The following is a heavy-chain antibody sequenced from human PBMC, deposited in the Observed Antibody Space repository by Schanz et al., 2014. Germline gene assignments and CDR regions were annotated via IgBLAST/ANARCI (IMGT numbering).Heavy chain of an antibody. Sequence: QVQLQESGPGLVKPSGTLSLTCAVSGVAITSTNWWHWVRQSPGKGLEWIGEIIHDGRTNYNPSLGSRGTISRDRSENPFSLELRSVAAADTALYYCARVKHGCSDSSCVLDPWGQGTLVTVSS. J-gene: IGHJ5*02. D-gene: IGHD2-2*01. V-gene: IGHV4-4*02. CDR2: IIHDGRT. CDR3: ARVKHGCSDSSCVLDP. CDR1: GVAITSTNW.